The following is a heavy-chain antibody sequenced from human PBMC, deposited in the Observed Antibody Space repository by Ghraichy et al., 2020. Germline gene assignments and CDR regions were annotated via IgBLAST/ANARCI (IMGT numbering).Heavy chain of an antibody. D-gene: IGHD1-1*01. CDR3: ARGGTAWTTAYLDY. CDR1: GYIFRNYA. J-gene: IGHJ4*02. V-gene: IGHV1-18*01. CDR2: IRTHNGDT. Sequence: ASVKVSCKASGYIFRNYAINWIRQAPGQGLEWIGWIRTHNGDTKIAQSLQGRITMTTDTSTTTAFLEVRSLTSGDTALYYCARGGTAWTTAYLDYWGQGTLVSVSS.